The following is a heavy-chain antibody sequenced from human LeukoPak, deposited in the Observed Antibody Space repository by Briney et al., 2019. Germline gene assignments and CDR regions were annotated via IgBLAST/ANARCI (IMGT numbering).Heavy chain of an antibody. Sequence: GGSLRLSCAASGFTFSSYAMSWVRQAPGKGLEWASAISGSGGSTYYADSVKGRFTISRDNSKNTLYLQMNSLRAEDTAVYYCAKTVADTHRSFDYWGQGTLVTVSS. CDR3: AKTVADTHRSFDY. V-gene: IGHV3-23*01. CDR1: GFTFSSYA. D-gene: IGHD6-19*01. CDR2: ISGSGGST. J-gene: IGHJ4*02.